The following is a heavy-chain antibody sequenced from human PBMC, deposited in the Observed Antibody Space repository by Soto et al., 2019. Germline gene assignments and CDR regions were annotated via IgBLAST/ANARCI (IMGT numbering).Heavy chain of an antibody. CDR3: ARDSAYDFWSGYSL. CDR1: GFTFSNYW. V-gene: IGHV3-7*03. D-gene: IGHD3-3*01. Sequence: PGGSLRLSCAASGFTFSNYWMSWVRQAPGKGLEWVANIKQDGTEIYYVDSVKGRFTVSRDNAKNSLYLQMTSLRAEDTAVYYCARDSAYDFWSGYSLWGQGTLVTVSS. J-gene: IGHJ4*02. CDR2: IKQDGTEI.